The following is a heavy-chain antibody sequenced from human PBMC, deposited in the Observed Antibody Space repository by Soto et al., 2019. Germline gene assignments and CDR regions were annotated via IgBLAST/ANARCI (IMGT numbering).Heavy chain of an antibody. D-gene: IGHD3-16*02. Sequence: ASVKVSCKASGGTFSSYAISWVRQAPGQGLEWMGGIIPIFGTANYAQKFQGRVTITADESTSTAYMELSSLRSEDTAVYYCARDLFPFGGVIVIRIKGGDYYYGMDVWGQGTTVTVSS. CDR3: ARDLFPFGGVIVIRIKGGDYYYGMDV. CDR2: IIPIFGTA. V-gene: IGHV1-69*13. CDR1: GGTFSSYA. J-gene: IGHJ6*02.